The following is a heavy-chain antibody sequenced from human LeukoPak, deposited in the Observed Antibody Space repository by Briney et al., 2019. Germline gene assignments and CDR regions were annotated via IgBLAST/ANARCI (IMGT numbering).Heavy chain of an antibody. CDR3: ARERRGGDWFDP. CDR1: GGSISSYY. J-gene: IGHJ5*02. D-gene: IGHD3-10*01. V-gene: IGHV4-59*01. Sequence: SETLSLTCTVSGGSISSYYWSWIRQPPGKGLEWIGYIYYSGGTNYNPSLKSRVTISVDTSKNQFSLKLSSVTAADTAVYYCARERRGGDWFDPWGQGTLVTVPS. CDR2: IYYSGGT.